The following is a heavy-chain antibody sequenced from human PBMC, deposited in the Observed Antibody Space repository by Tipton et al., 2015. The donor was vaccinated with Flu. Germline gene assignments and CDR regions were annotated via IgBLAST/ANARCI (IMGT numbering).Heavy chain of an antibody. CDR3: ARQYGRRLTSYYYTMDG. J-gene: IGHJ6*02. V-gene: IGHV4-30-4*01. CDR1: GGSISSGDYY. D-gene: IGHD2-15*01. Sequence: LRLSCTVSGGSISSGDYYWSWIRQPPGKGLEWLGYSYYSGSTYYNPSLKSRITMSVDTSKNQFSLKLTSVTAADTAVYYCARQYGRRLTSYYYTMDGWGQGATVTVSS. CDR2: SYYSGST.